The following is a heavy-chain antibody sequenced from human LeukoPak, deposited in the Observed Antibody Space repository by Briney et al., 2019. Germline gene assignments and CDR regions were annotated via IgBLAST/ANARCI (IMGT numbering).Heavy chain of an antibody. CDR1: GFTFGDHA. CDR3: TRGSIVVVVAATLGEIDY. D-gene: IGHD2-15*01. CDR2: IRSKAYGGTT. J-gene: IGHJ4*02. Sequence: GRSLRLSCTASGFTFGDHAMSWVRQAPGKGLEWVGFIRSKAYGGTTEYAASVKGRFTIPRDDSKSIAYLQMNSLKTEDTAVYYCTRGSIVVVVAATLGEIDYWGQGTLVTVSS. V-gene: IGHV3-49*04.